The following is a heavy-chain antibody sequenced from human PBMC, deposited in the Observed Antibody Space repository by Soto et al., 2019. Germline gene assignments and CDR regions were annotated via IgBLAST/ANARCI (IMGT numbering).Heavy chain of an antibody. CDR1: GGSFSGYY. V-gene: IGHV4-34*01. J-gene: IGHJ1*01. D-gene: IGHD2-2*01. CDR2: INHSGSS. Sequence: QVQLQQWGAGLLKPSETLSLTCAVYGGSFSGYYWSWIRQPPGKGLEWIGEINHSGSSNYNPSLKRGVTISVETSKNRFSLKLGSVTAAGTAVYYCARVGKDIVVVPAAIRWKYCPHRGQGTLVTVSA. CDR3: ARVGKDIVVVPAAIRWKYCPH.